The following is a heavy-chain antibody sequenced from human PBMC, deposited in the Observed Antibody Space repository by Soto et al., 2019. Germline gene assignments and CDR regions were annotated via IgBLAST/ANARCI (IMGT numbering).Heavy chain of an antibody. V-gene: IGHV6-1*01. CDR3: ATPRRWELLGDYYGMDV. J-gene: IGHJ6*02. CDR2: TYYRSRWYN. Sequence: PSQTLSLTCAISGDSVSSNSAAWNWIRLSPSRGLEWLARTYYRSRWYNDYAVSVRSRITVNPDTSKNQFSLQLTSVTPEDTAVYYCATPRRWELLGDYYGMDVWGQGTTVTVSS. CDR1: GDSVSSNSAA. D-gene: IGHD1-26*01.